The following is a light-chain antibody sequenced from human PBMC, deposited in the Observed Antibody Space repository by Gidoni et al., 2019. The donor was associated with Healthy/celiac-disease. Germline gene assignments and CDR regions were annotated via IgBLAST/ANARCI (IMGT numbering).Light chain of an antibody. V-gene: IGKV1-39*01. J-gene: IGKJ5*01. CDR2: AAS. Sequence: DIQMTQSPSSLPASVGDRVTITCRASQSISSYFNWYQQKPGKAPKLLIYAASSLQSGVPSRFSGSGSGTDFTLTISSLQPEDFATYYCQQSYSTPPVTFGQGTRLEIK. CDR3: QQSYSTPPVT. CDR1: QSISSY.